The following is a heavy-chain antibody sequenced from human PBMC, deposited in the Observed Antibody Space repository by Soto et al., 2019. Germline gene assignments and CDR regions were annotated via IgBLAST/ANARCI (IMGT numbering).Heavy chain of an antibody. Sequence: QVQLVESGGGVVQPGRSLRLSCAASGFTFSNYAMYWVRQAPGKGLEWVAVISYDGNNKYYADSVKGRFTISRDNSKNTPYLQRNRLRAEDTAVYYCARAGCDGGTCYTLVGLRYGMDVWGQGTTVTVSS. CDR3: ARAGCDGGTCYTLVGLRYGMDV. CDR2: ISYDGNNK. V-gene: IGHV3-30-3*01. D-gene: IGHD2-15*01. J-gene: IGHJ6*02. CDR1: GFTFSNYA.